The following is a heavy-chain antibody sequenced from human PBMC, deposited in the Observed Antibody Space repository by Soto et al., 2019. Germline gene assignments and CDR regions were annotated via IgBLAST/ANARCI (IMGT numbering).Heavy chain of an antibody. CDR3: AKPAQKDTAMVKGWFDP. CDR1: GFTFSSYS. Sequence: GGSLRLSCAASGFTFSSYSISWVRQAPWKGLEWVSSISGSGGSTYYADSVKGRFTISRDNSKNTLYLQMNSLRAEDTAVYYCAKPAQKDTAMVKGWFDPWGQGTLVTVSS. J-gene: IGHJ5*02. CDR2: ISGSGGST. V-gene: IGHV3-23*01. D-gene: IGHD5-18*01.